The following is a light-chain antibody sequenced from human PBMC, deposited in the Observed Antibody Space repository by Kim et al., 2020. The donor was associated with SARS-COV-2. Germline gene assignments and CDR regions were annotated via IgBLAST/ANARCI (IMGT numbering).Light chain of an antibody. CDR3: QAWDSSAAVV. V-gene: IGLV3-1*01. CDR2: QDS. CDR1: KLGDKY. J-gene: IGLJ3*02. Sequence: VSPGQTASITCSGDKLGDKYACWYQQKPGQSPVVVIYQDSKRPSGIPERFSGSNSGNTATLTISGTQAMDEADYYCQAWDSSAAVVFGGGTQLTVL.